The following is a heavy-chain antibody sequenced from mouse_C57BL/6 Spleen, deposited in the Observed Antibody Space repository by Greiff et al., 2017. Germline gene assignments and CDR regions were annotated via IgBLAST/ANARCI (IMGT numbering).Heavy chain of an antibody. J-gene: IGHJ4*01. Sequence: QVQLKESGPGLVQPSQSLSITCTVSGFSLTSYGVHWVRQSPGKGLEWLGVIWSGGSTDYNAAFISRLSISKDNSKSQVFFKMNRLQADDTAIYYCARNCYGSSLYYAMDYWGQGTSVTVSS. CDR2: IWSGGST. V-gene: IGHV2-2*01. CDR1: GFSLTSYG. CDR3: ARNCYGSSLYYAMDY. D-gene: IGHD1-1*01.